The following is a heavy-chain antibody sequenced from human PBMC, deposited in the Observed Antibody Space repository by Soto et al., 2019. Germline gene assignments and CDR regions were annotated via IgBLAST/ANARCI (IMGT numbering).Heavy chain of an antibody. CDR1: GFTVSSNY. D-gene: IGHD4-17*01. J-gene: IGHJ2*01. CDR3: ARTGVDYGGWYFDL. CDR2: IYSGGST. V-gene: IGHV3-66*01. Sequence: EVQLVESGGGLVQPGGSLRLSCAVSGFTVSSNYMTWVRQAPGKGLEWVSVIYSGGSTYYADAVRDRFTISRDNSKNTLYLQVNSLRAEDTAVYYCARTGVDYGGWYFDLWGRGTLVTVSS.